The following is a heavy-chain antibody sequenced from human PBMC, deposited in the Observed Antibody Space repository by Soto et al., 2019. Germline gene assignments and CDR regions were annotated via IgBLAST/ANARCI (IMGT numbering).Heavy chain of an antibody. Sequence: ASVKVSCKXSGYTFTSYDINWVRQATGQGLEWMGWMNPNSGNTGYAQKFQGRVTMTRNTSISTAYMELSSLRSEDTAVYYCARAPSSSWYGWFDPWGQGTLVTVSS. V-gene: IGHV1-8*01. D-gene: IGHD6-13*01. CDR2: MNPNSGNT. CDR3: ARAPSSSWYGWFDP. J-gene: IGHJ5*02. CDR1: GYTFTSYD.